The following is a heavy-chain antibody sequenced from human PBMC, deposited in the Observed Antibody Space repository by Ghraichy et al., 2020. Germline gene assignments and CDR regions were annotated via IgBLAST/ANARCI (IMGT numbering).Heavy chain of an antibody. Sequence: SETLSLTCAVYGGSFSGYYWSWIRQPPGKGLEWIGEINHSGSTNYNPSLKSRVTISVDTSKNQFSLKLSSVTAADTAVYYCARALINWYTVRAERSSYFDYWGQGTLVTVSS. V-gene: IGHV4-34*01. J-gene: IGHJ4*02. CDR1: GGSFSGYY. D-gene: IGHD1/OR15-1a*01. CDR3: ARALINWYTVRAERSSYFDY. CDR2: INHSGST.